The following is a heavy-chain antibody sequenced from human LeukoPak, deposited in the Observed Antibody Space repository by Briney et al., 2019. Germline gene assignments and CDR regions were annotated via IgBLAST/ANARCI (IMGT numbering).Heavy chain of an antibody. CDR3: TRDRGTYNWFDP. D-gene: IGHD3-16*01. J-gene: IGHJ5*02. CDR2: IDKKDNLYAT. V-gene: IGHV3-73*01. Sequence: GGSLSLSCAASGFTFSGSAVHWVRQSSGKGLEWVGHIDKKDNLYATAYAESVKGRFTISRDDSKDTAFLHMDSLKTEDTALYYCTRDRGTYNWFDPWGQGTLVTVSS. CDR1: GFTFSGSA.